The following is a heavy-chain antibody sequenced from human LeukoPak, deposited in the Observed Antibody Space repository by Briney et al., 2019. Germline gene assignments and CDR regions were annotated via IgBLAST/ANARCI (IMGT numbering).Heavy chain of an antibody. D-gene: IGHD4-17*01. V-gene: IGHV3-11*04. Sequence: PGGSLRLSCAASGFTFSDYYMSWIRQAPGKGLEWVSYISSSGSTIYYADSVKGRFTISRDNAKTSLYPQMNSLRAEDTAVYYCARELSYGDYAPDFYGMDVWGQGTTVTVSS. CDR2: ISSSGSTI. CDR1: GFTFSDYY. CDR3: ARELSYGDYAPDFYGMDV. J-gene: IGHJ6*02.